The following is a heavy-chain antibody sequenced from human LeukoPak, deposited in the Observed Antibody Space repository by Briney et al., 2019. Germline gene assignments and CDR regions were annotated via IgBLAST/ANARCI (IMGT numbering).Heavy chain of an antibody. V-gene: IGHV3-23*01. D-gene: IGHD2-15*01. CDR2: ISGGGGST. CDR3: AKGGYCSGGSCYNWFDP. J-gene: IGHJ5*02. Sequence: GGSLRLSCAASGFTFSSYAMTWVRQGPGKGLEWVSDISGGGGSTYYADSVKGRFTISRDNSKNTLYLQMNSLRAEDTAVYYCAKGGYCSGGSCYNWFDPWGQGTLVSVSS. CDR1: GFTFSSYA.